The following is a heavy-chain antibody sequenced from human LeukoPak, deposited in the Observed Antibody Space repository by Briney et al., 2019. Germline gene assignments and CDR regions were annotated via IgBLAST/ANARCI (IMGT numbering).Heavy chain of an antibody. CDR3: ARGTPGIGNSWAFDI. Sequence: GGSLRLSCAASGFTFSSYAMHWVRQAPGKGLEWVAVISYDGSNKYYADSVKGRFTISRDNSKNTLYLQMNSLRAEDTAVYYCARGTPGIGNSWAFDIWGQGTMVTVSS. V-gene: IGHV3-30-3*01. J-gene: IGHJ3*02. D-gene: IGHD6-13*01. CDR1: GFTFSSYA. CDR2: ISYDGSNK.